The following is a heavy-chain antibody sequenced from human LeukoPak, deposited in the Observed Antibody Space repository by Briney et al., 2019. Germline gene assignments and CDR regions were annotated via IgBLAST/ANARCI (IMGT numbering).Heavy chain of an antibody. CDR1: GGSFSGYY. CDR3: ARGLYCSGGSCYSNWFDP. Sequence: PSETLSLTCAVYGGSFSGYYWSWIRQPPGKGLEWIGEINHSGSTNYNPSLKSRVTISVDTSKNQFSLKLSSVTAVDTAVYYCARGLYCSGGSCYSNWFDPWGQGTLVTVSS. D-gene: IGHD2-15*01. V-gene: IGHV4-34*01. J-gene: IGHJ5*02. CDR2: INHSGST.